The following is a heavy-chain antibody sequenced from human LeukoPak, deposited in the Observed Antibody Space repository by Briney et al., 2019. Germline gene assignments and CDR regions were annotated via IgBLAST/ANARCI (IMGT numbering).Heavy chain of an antibody. CDR3: ARVGRRRDAEGYFDY. CDR1: GGSITSYY. CDR2: IYYSGST. V-gene: IGHV4-59*01. J-gene: IGHJ4*02. Sequence: SQTLSLTCTVSGGSITSYYWSWIRHPPGKGLEWIGHIYYSGSTNYNPCLKSRSTISVDTSKNQFSLKLSSVTAADTAVYYCARVGRRRDAEGYFDYWGQGTLVTVSS. D-gene: IGHD5-24*01.